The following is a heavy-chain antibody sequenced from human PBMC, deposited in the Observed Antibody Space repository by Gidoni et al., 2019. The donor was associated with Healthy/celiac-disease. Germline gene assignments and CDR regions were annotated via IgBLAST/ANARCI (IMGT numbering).Heavy chain of an antibody. CDR2: INHSGST. CDR1: GGSFSGYY. J-gene: IGHJ6*02. V-gene: IGHV4-34*01. CDR3: ARGQAMTTVTTDFYYGMDV. D-gene: IGHD4-17*01. Sequence: QVQLQQWGAGLLKPSETLSLTCAVYGGSFSGYYWSWIRQPPGKGLEWIGEINHSGSTNYNPSLKSRVTISVDTSKNQFSLKLSSVTAADTAVYYCARGQAMTTVTTDFYYGMDVWGQGTTVTVSS.